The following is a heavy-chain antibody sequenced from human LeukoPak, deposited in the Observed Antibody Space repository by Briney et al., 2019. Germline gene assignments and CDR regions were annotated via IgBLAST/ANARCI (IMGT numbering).Heavy chain of an antibody. Sequence: GGSLTLSCVASGFNFSKNDMHWLRQTTERRLEWGSAIGVSGDTYYADPVKGRFTISRENGKNSVYLQMNSLRAGDTAVYFCAKAFDYYGLRGEGGSFDCWGQGALVTVSS. CDR1: GFNFSKND. CDR2: IGVSGDT. CDR3: AKAFDYYGLRGEGGSFDC. D-gene: IGHD3-10*01. V-gene: IGHV3-13*01. J-gene: IGHJ4*02.